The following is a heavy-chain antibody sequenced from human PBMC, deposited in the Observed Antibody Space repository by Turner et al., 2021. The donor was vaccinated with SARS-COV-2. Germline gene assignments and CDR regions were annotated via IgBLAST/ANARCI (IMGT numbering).Heavy chain of an antibody. J-gene: IGHJ6*02. CDR1: GFTFNHYA. Sequence: EVQLLQSGGGLVQPGGSLRLSCAASGFTFNHYAMSWVRQAPGKGPEWLSGLRGSGGNTYYADSVKGRFTISRDNSKNTLYLQMNSLRVEDTAVYYCARGIDFWSGYGSRWGPYGMDVWGQGTTVTVSS. CDR2: LRGSGGNT. D-gene: IGHD3-3*01. V-gene: IGHV3-23*01. CDR3: ARGIDFWSGYGSRWGPYGMDV.